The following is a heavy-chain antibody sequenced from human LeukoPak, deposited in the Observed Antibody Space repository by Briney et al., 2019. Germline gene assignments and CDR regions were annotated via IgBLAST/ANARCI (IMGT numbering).Heavy chain of an antibody. D-gene: IGHD6-13*01. CDR2: ISSSSSYI. J-gene: IGHJ4*02. V-gene: IGHV3-21*01. CDR1: GFTFSSYS. Sequence: GGSLRLSCAASGFTFSSYSMNWVRQAPGKGREWVSSISSSSSYIYYADSVKGRFAISRDNAKNSLYLQMNSLRAEDTAVYYCARDRSSSWYGGKRIDYWGQGTLVTVSS. CDR3: ARDRSSSWYGGKRIDY.